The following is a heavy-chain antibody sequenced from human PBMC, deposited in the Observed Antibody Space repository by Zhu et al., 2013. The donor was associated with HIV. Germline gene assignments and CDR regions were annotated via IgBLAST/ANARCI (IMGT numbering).Heavy chain of an antibody. J-gene: IGHJ2*01. CDR3: ARGGYGGKGEAWYFDL. D-gene: IGHD2-15*01. CDR1: GYTFTTYG. Sequence: QVLQVQSGAEMKKPGASVKVSCKASGYTFTTYGISWVRQAPDGQGIEWIGWISPYNGNSNYAQKFQGRVTLTTDTSTNTAYLGLTGLTSDDTAVYYCARGGYGGKGEAWYFDLWGRGTLVTVSS. V-gene: IGHV1-18*01. CDR2: ISPYNGNS.